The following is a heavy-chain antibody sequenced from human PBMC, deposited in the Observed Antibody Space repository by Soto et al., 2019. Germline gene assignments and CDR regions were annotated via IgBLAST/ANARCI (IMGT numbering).Heavy chain of an antibody. V-gene: IGHV3-64*01. D-gene: IGHD3-10*01. CDR2: ISGNGGST. J-gene: IGHJ4*02. CDR1: GFTFSSYA. CDR3: ARRGYGLYFDY. Sequence: EVQLVESGGGLVQPGGSLRLSCAASGFTFSSYAMHWVRQAPGKGLEYVSAISGNGGSTYYANSVKGRFTISRDNSKNTLYVQMGSLRVEDMAVYYCARRGYGLYFDYWGQGTRVTVSS.